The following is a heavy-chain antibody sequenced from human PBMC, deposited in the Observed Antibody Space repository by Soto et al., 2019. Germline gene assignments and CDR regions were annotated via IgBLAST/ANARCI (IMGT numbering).Heavy chain of an antibody. CDR1: GGSISSYY. CDR2: IYHSGST. V-gene: IGHV4-59*12. D-gene: IGHD4-17*01. J-gene: IGHJ5*02. Sequence: SETLSLTCTVSGGSISSYYWSWIRQPPGKGLEWIGEIYHSGSTNYNPSLKSRVTISVDKSKNQFSLKLSSVTAADTAVYYCARVWTTVTNWFDPWSQGTLVTVSS. CDR3: ARVWTTVTNWFDP.